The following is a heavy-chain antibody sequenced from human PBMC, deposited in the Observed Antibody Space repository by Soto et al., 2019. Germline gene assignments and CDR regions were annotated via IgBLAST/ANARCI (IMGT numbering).Heavy chain of an antibody. J-gene: IGHJ5*02. CDR3: ARVEDAMSGHWFDP. D-gene: IGHD2-2*01. CDR2: ISASTGNT. V-gene: IGHV1-18*01. CDR1: GYPFTSYA. Sequence: XPGKVSCKASGYPFTSYACIWVRQAPGQGLEWMGWISASTGNTNYAQNLQGRVTMTTDTSTNTAYMELTSLRSDDTAVYYCARVEDAMSGHWFDPWGQGTLVTVSS.